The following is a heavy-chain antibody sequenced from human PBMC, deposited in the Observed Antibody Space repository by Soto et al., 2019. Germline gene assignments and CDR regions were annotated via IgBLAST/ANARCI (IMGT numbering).Heavy chain of an antibody. D-gene: IGHD2-15*01. CDR2: SYYSGKT. V-gene: IGHV4-39*01. CDR3: AKNLPRTGSFDY. J-gene: IGHJ4*02. Sequence: PSETLSLTCSLSGASITSTTYFWACIRQPPGKGLEWVGSSYYSGKTHYNPSLKSRATISVDRSRNQFSLQVRPVTAADRAVYYCAKNLPRTGSFDYWGQGT. CDR1: GASITSTTYF.